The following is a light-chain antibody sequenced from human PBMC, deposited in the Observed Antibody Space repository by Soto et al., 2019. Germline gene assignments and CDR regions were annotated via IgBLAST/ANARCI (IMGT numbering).Light chain of an antibody. V-gene: IGKV4-1*01. CDR3: QQYYTTPTWT. CDR2: WAS. J-gene: IGKJ1*01. CDR1: QSILDSSNNNNY. Sequence: DIVMTQSPDSLAVSLGERATINCKSSQSILDSSNNNNYLAWYQQRPGQPPKLLIYWASTRESGVPDRFSRSGSGTDFTLTITSLQAEDVAVYYCQQYYTTPTWTFGQGTKVEIK.